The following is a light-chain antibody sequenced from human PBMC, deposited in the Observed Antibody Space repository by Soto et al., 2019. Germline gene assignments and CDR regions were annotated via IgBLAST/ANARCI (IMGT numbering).Light chain of an antibody. V-gene: IGKV1-5*01. CDR3: QQYNSYSGT. CDR2: DAS. J-gene: IGKJ1*01. Sequence: DIQMTQSPSTLSGSVGDRVTITCRASQIIRSWLAWYQQKPGKAPKLLIYDASSLESGVPSRFSGSGSGTEFTLTISSLQPDDFATYYCQQYNSYSGTFGQGTKVDIK. CDR1: QIIRSW.